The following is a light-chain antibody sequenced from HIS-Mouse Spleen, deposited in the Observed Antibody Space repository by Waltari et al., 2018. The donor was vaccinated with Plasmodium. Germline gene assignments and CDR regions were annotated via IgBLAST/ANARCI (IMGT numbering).Light chain of an antibody. Sequence: QSALTQPRSVSGSPGPSVTISCTGTSSDVGGYNYVSGYQPHPGKAPKLIVYDGSKRPSGVPDRFSGSKSGNTASLTISGLQAEEEADYYCCSYAGSYTLVFGGGTKLTVL. J-gene: IGLJ3*02. V-gene: IGLV2-11*01. CDR1: SSDVGGYNY. CDR3: CSYAGSYTLV. CDR2: DGS.